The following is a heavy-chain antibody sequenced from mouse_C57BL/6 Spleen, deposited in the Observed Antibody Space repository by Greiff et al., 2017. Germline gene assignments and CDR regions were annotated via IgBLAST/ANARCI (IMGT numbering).Heavy chain of an antibody. V-gene: IGHV1-82*01. CDR2: IYPGDGDT. D-gene: IGHD1-1*01. J-gene: IGHJ4*01. CDR1: GYAISSSW. Sequence: QVQLQQSGPELVKPGASVKISCTASGYAISSSWMNWVQQRPGKGLEWIGRIYPGDGDTNYNGKFKGKATLTAAKYSSTAYMQLSSLTSEDSAVDFCARSELLRDPYDAMDYWGQGTSVTVSS. CDR3: ARSELLRDPYDAMDY.